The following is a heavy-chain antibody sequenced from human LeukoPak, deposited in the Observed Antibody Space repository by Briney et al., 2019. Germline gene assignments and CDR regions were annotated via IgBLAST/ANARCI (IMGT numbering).Heavy chain of an antibody. CDR1: GYTFTSYG. Sequence: SVKVSCKASGYTFTSYGISWVRQAPGQGLEWMGGIIPIFGTANYAQKFQGRVTITADKPTSTAYMELSSLRSEDTAVYYCAMGVGAPEDLAVAADFDYWGQGTLVTVSS. CDR3: AMGVGAPEDLAVAADFDY. J-gene: IGHJ4*02. CDR2: IIPIFGTA. D-gene: IGHD6-19*01. V-gene: IGHV1-69*06.